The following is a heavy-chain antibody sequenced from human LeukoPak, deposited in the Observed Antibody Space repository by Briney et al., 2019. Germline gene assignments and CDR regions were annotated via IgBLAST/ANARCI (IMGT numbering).Heavy chain of an antibody. Sequence: SQTLSLTCTVSGGSISSGSYYGSWIRQPAGKGLEWIGRIYTSGSANYNPSLKSRVTISANTSKNQFFLNLNSVTAADTAVYYCARGIGSSSSNWFDPLGQGTLVTGSS. J-gene: IGHJ5*02. CDR2: IYTSGSA. V-gene: IGHV4-61*02. D-gene: IGHD6-13*01. CDR1: GGSISSGSYY. CDR3: ARGIGSSSSNWFDP.